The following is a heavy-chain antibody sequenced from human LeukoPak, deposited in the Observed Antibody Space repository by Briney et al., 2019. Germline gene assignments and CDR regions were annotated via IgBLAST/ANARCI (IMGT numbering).Heavy chain of an antibody. J-gene: IGHJ4*02. CDR1: GGSISSGGYS. CDR2: VYHSGST. D-gene: IGHD6-19*01. Sequence: SETLSLTCAVSGGSISSGGYSWSCIRQPPGRGLEWIGYVYHSGSTNYNPSLKSRVTISVDTSNNQFSLKLSSVTAAGTAVYYCARQEFEGYSRGWYPFDYWGQGTLVTVSS. CDR3: ARQEFEGYSRGWYPFDY. V-gene: IGHV4-61*08.